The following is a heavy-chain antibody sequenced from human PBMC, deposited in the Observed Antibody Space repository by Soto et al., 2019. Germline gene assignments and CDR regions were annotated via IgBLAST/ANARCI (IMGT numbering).Heavy chain of an antibody. CDR2: IYYSGST. Sequence: TLSLPGTVSVDFINSVAYHWSWIRQPPGKGLEWIWAIYYSGSTYYNPSLKSRIIISIDTSKNQFSLKLSSVTAADTAVYYCARDYRTPSGGMDVWGQGTTVTVPS. CDR1: VDFINSVAYH. D-gene: IGHD1-1*01. J-gene: IGHJ6*02. V-gene: IGHV4-30-4*01. CDR3: ARDYRTPSGGMDV.